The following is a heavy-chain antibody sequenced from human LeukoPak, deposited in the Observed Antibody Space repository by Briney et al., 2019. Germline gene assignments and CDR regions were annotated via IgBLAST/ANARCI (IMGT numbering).Heavy chain of an antibody. D-gene: IGHD2-2*01. CDR2: IIPIFGTA. CDR1: GGTFSSYA. Sequence: SVKVSCKASGGTFSSYAISWVRQAPGQGLEWMGGIIPIFGTANYAQKFQGRVTITADESTSTAYMELSSLRSEDTAVYYCARGIVVVPAITPFDPWGQGTLVTVSS. V-gene: IGHV1-69*13. CDR3: ARGIVVVPAITPFDP. J-gene: IGHJ5*02.